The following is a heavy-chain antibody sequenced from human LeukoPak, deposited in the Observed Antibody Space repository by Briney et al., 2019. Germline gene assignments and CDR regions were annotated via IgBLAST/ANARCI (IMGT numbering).Heavy chain of an antibody. V-gene: IGHV4-39*07. CDR2: IYYSGST. D-gene: IGHD6-13*01. Sequence: PSETLSLTCTVSGHSVSSTYYYWGWIRQPPGKGLEWIGSIYYSGSTYYNPSLKSRVTISVDTSKNQFSLKLSSVTAADTAVYYCASLYIAAAGKLDYWGQGTLVTVSS. CDR1: GHSVSSTYYY. CDR3: ASLYIAAAGKLDY. J-gene: IGHJ4*02.